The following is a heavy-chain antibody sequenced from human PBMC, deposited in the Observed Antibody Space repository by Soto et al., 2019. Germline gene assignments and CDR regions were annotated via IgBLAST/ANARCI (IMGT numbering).Heavy chain of an antibody. CDR1: GYTFTSYG. D-gene: IGHD6-13*01. V-gene: IGHV1-18*01. CDR2: ISAYNGNT. CDR3: ARSIAAAGDFDY. J-gene: IGHJ4*02. Sequence: QVQLVQSGAEVKKPGASVKVSCKASGYTFTSYGISWVRQAPGQGLEWMGWISAYNGNTNYAQKLQGRVTMTTDTSTRTAYTELRSRRADDTAVDYCARSIAAAGDFDYWGQGTLVTLSS.